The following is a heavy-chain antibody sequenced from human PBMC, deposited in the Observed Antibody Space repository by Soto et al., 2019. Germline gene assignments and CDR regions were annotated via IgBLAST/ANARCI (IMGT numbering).Heavy chain of an antibody. Sequence: QVQLQQWGAGLLKPSETLSLTCAVYGGSFSGYYWSWIRQPPGKGLEWIGEINHSGSTNYNPSLKSRGTISVDTSKNQFSLKLSSVTAADTAVYYCARALRYLDWTASGGWFDPWGQGTLVTVSS. V-gene: IGHV4-34*01. D-gene: IGHD3-9*01. CDR2: INHSGST. CDR3: ARALRYLDWTASGGWFDP. J-gene: IGHJ5*02. CDR1: GGSFSGYY.